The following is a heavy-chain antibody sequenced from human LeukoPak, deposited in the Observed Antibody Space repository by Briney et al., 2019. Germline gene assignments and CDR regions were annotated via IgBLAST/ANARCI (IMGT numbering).Heavy chain of an antibody. CDR2: ISSSSYI. D-gene: IGHD6-13*01. Sequence: GGSLRLSCAASGFTFRSYGMHWVRQAPGKGLEWVSSISSSSYIYYADSVKGRFTISRDNAKNSLYLQMNSLRAEDTAVYYCARAGYSSSWQYYYGMDVWGQGTTVTVSS. J-gene: IGHJ6*02. V-gene: IGHV3-21*01. CDR1: GFTFRSYG. CDR3: ARAGYSSSWQYYYGMDV.